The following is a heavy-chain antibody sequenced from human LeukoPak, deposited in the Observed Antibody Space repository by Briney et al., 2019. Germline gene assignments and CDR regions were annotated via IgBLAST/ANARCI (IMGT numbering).Heavy chain of an antibody. J-gene: IGHJ4*02. CDR1: GYSFTSQC. Sequence: GESLKSSSKGSGYSFTSQCIGWVRQMPGRGLEGRGISYPGESGTRYSPSLHGQVTISAATPISIAYLHWSSMKASDAAISYCARQGGDSSSCHTFDYWGQGTLVTVSS. CDR2: SYPGESGT. V-gene: IGHV5-51*01. CDR3: ARQGGDSSSCHTFDY. D-gene: IGHD6-13*01.